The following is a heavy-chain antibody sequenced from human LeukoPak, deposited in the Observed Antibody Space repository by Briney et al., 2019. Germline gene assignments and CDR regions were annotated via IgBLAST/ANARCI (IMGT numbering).Heavy chain of an antibody. J-gene: IGHJ5*02. D-gene: IGHD6-19*01. CDR1: GVSINHYY. Sequence: PSETLSLTCTVSGVSINHYYWSWIRQPPGKGLEWIGYIYSVGSTNYNPSLKSRVSIPVDTSKNQLSLNLSSVTAADTAVYYCARAIAVAPTGWFDPWGQGTLVTVSS. CDR2: IYSVGST. CDR3: ARAIAVAPTGWFDP. V-gene: IGHV4-4*09.